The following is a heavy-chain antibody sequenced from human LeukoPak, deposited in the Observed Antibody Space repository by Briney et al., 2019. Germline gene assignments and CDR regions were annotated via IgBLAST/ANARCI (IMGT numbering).Heavy chain of an antibody. CDR3: AGYYGDYPPFDY. CDR2: ISGSSFFI. V-gene: IGHV3-21*01. CDR1: GFTFSTYT. J-gene: IGHJ4*01. Sequence: PGGSLRLSCVASGFTFSTYTMNWVRQAPGKGLEWVSSISGSSFFISYADSVKGRFTISRDNAKNSLYLQMNSLRAEDTAVYYCAGYYGDYPPFDYWGQGTLVTVSS. D-gene: IGHD4-17*01.